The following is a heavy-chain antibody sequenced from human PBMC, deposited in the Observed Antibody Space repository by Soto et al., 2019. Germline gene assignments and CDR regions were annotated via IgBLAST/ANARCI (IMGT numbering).Heavy chain of an antibody. Sequence: PGESLKISCKASGFSFSSYWIGWVRQMPGKGLEWVGFIYGADFDIRYSPSLEGLVTISTDKSMSTAYLQLSSLTAPDTAVYYCTISFIRAYRAFDIWGQGTMVTVSS. D-gene: IGHD3-16*01. CDR3: TISFIRAYRAFDI. V-gene: IGHV5-51*01. CDR2: IYGADFDI. J-gene: IGHJ3*02. CDR1: GFSFSSYW.